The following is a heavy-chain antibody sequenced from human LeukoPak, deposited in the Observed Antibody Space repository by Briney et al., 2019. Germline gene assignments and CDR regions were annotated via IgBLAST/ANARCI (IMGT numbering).Heavy chain of an antibody. D-gene: IGHD6-13*01. V-gene: IGHV1-2*02. CDR2: INPSSGGT. CDR3: AILPGYSSGWYEVNY. J-gene: IGHJ4*02. CDR1: GYTFTDYY. Sequence: ASVKVSCKASGYTFTDYYIHWVRQAPGQGLEWMGWINPSSGGTNYAQKFQGRVTVTRVTSINTAYMELTRLTSDDTAVYYCAILPGYSSGWYEVNYRGQGTLVTVSS.